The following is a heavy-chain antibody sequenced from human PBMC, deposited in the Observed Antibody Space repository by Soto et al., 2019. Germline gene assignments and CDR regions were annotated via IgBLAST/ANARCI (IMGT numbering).Heavy chain of an antibody. CDR3: LAFLSERPY. Sequence: EVQLAESGGGLVQPGESLKLYCVVSGFTLSDHDMDWVRQAPGKGLEWVGRSKRKVESYTKEYDASVKGGFTISRHDSENSLSLQLDSLKPEDTAVYYCLAFLSERPYWGQGTLVTVSS. D-gene: IGHD1-1*01. J-gene: IGHJ4*02. CDR2: SKRKVESYTK. CDR1: GFTLSDHD. V-gene: IGHV3-72*01.